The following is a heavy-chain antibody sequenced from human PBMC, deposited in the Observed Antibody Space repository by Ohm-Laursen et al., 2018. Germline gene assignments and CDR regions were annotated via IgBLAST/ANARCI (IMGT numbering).Heavy chain of an antibody. J-gene: IGHJ3*02. D-gene: IGHD6-13*01. CDR2: IYHSGST. V-gene: IGHV4-38-2*01. CDR1: GYSISSGYY. Sequence: GTLSLTCAVSGYSISSGYYWGWIRQPPGKGLEWIGSIYHSGSTYYNPSLKSRVTISVDTSKNQFSLKLSSVTAADTAVYYCARSWDDAFDIWGQGTMVTVSS. CDR3: ARSWDDAFDI.